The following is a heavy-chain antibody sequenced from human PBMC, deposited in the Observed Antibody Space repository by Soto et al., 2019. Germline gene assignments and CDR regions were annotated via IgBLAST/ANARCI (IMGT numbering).Heavy chain of an antibody. CDR2: IIPIFGTA. D-gene: IGHD3-10*01. J-gene: IGHJ3*02. CDR1: GGTFSSYA. CDR3: AQPYYYGSGSYYNSAFDI. V-gene: IGHV1-69*01. Sequence: QVQLVQSGAEVKKPGSSEKVSCKASGGTFSSYAISWVRQAPGQGLEWMGGIIPIFGTANYAQKFQGRVTITADESTSTAYMELSSLRSEDTAVYYCAQPYYYGSGSYYNSAFDIWGQGTMVTVSS.